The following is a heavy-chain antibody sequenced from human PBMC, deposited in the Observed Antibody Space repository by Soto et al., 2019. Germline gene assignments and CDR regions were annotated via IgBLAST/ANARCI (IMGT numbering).Heavy chain of an antibody. CDR3: ARAHYDSSGSGVFDY. J-gene: IGHJ4*02. CDR2: IYHSGST. D-gene: IGHD6-19*01. V-gene: IGHV4-4*02. CDR1: GGSISSSNW. Sequence: QVQLQESGPGLVKPSGTLYLTCAVSGGSISSSNWWSWVRQPPGTGLEWLGEIYHSGSTTYNPALKRRITISEDKSKNQFSRMLSSVTAADTSVYFCARAHYDSSGSGVFDYWGQGTLVTVSS.